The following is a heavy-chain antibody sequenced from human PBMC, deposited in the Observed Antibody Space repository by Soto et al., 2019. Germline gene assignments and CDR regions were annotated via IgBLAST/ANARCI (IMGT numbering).Heavy chain of an antibody. D-gene: IGHD3-16*01. Sequence: GGSLRLSCAASGFTFSSYGMHWVRQAPGMGLEWVAIIWYDGSNKYYADSVKGRFTISRDNSKNTLYLQMNSLRADDTAVYYCARAAQVGDPYYFDYWGQGTQVTVSS. J-gene: IGHJ4*02. CDR2: IWYDGSNK. CDR3: ARAAQVGDPYYFDY. CDR1: GFTFSSYG. V-gene: IGHV3-33*01.